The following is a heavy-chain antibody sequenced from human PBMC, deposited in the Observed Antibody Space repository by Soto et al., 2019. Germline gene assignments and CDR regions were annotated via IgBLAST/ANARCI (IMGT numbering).Heavy chain of an antibody. CDR3: ARINYYGSRNYRVAD. D-gene: IGHD3-10*01. CDR2: IDWDDDK. CDR1: GFSLSTSGMC. J-gene: IGHJ4*02. V-gene: IGHV2-70*01. Sequence: SGPTLVNPTQTLTLTCTFSGFSLSTSGMCVSWIRQPPGKALEWLALIDWDDDKYYSTSLKTRLTISKDTSKNQVVLTMTNMDPVDTATYFCARINYYGSRNYRVADWGQGTLVTVS.